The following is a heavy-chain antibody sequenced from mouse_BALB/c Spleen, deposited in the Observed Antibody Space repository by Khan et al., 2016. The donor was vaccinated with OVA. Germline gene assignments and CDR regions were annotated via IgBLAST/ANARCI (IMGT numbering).Heavy chain of an antibody. D-gene: IGHD3-3*01. Sequence: EVQLQESGPELMKPGASVNISCKASAYSFTSYYIHWVKQSHGKSLEWIGYIDPFNGGTDYNQKFKGKATLTVDKSSNTAYMHLSSLTSEDSAVYFCARGTFDYWGQGTLVTVSA. CDR3: ARGTFDY. CDR2: IDPFNGGT. CDR1: AYSFTSYY. V-gene: IGHV1S135*01. J-gene: IGHJ3*01.